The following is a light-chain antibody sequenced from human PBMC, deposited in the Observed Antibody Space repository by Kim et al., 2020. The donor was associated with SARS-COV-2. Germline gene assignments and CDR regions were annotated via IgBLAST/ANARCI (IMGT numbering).Light chain of an antibody. Sequence: EVVLTQSPGTLSLSPGERATLSCRDSQIVNSNFLAWYQQKPGQTPRLLIYGASSRATGIPARFSGSGSGTDFTLTISRLEPEDFAVYNCQQYGYSPTRTFGQGTKVDIK. V-gene: IGKV3-20*01. CDR2: GAS. J-gene: IGKJ1*01. CDR3: QQYGYSPTRT. CDR1: QIVNSNF.